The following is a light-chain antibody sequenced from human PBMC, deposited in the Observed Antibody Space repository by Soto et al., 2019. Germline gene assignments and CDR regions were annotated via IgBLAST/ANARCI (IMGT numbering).Light chain of an antibody. CDR2: GAS. Sequence: EIVLTQSPGTLSLSPVERATLSCMASQSVSSSYLAWYQQKPGQAPRLLIYGASSRATGIPDRFSGSGSGTDFTLTISRLEPEDFAVYYCQQYGSSFTFGPGTKVDIK. CDR3: QQYGSSFT. V-gene: IGKV3-20*01. J-gene: IGKJ3*01. CDR1: QSVSSSY.